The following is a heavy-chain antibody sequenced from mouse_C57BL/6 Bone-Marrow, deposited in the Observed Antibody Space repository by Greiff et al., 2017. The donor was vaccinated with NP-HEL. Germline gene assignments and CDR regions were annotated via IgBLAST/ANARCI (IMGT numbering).Heavy chain of an antibody. Sequence: QVQLKESGPELVKPGASVKISCKASGYAFSSSWMNWVKQRPGKGLEWIGRIYPGDGDPNYNGKFKGKATLTADKSSSTAYMQLSSLTSEDSSVYICASVTTHYWGQGTTLTVSS. J-gene: IGHJ2*01. D-gene: IGHD2-5*01. V-gene: IGHV1-82*01. CDR1: GYAFSSSW. CDR3: ASVTTHY. CDR2: IYPGDGDP.